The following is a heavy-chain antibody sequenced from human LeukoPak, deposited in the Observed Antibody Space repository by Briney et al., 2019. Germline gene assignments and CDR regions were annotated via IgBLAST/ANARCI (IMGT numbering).Heavy chain of an antibody. D-gene: IGHD3-16*01. CDR2: INHSGST. CDR3: ARGALMFNY. CDR1: GGSFSGYY. Sequence: PSETLSLTRAVYGGSFSGYYWSWIRQPPGKGLEWIGEINHSGSTNYNPSLKSRVTISVDTSKNQFSLKLSSVTAADTAVYYCARGALMFNYWGQGTLVTVSS. J-gene: IGHJ4*02. V-gene: IGHV4-34*01.